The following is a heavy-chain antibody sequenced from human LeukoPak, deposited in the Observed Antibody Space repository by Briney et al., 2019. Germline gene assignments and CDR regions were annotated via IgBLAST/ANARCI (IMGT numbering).Heavy chain of an antibody. Sequence: PGGSLRLSCAASGFTFSSYTLNWVRQAPGKGLEWVSSISSGSSYIYYLNSLKGRVIISRDNANNSLYLQMNSLRAEDTAVYYCARDPPMKGCSSTSCYHWFDPWGQGTLVTVSS. J-gene: IGHJ5*02. D-gene: IGHD2-2*01. CDR1: GFTFSSYT. CDR3: ARDPPMKGCSSTSCYHWFDP. V-gene: IGHV3-21*01. CDR2: ISSGSSYI.